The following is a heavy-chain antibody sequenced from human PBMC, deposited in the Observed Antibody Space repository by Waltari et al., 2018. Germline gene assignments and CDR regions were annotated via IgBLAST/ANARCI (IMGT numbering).Heavy chain of an antibody. CDR3: ARAAPYYDSSGAGVSP. CDR2: ILPILGIA. J-gene: IGHJ5*02. CDR1: GGTFSSYT. V-gene: IGHV1-69*02. D-gene: IGHD3-22*01. Sequence: QVQLVQSGAEVKKPGSSVKVSCKASGGTFSSYTISWVRQAPGQGLEWMGRILPILGIANSERKCQGRVTITADKSTSTAYMELSSLRSEDTAVYYCARAAPYYDSSGAGVSPWGQGTLVTVSS.